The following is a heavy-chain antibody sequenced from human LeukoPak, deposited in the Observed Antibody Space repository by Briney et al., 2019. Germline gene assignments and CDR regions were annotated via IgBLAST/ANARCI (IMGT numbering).Heavy chain of an antibody. CDR3: ARRSASCSGGSCYPYAFDI. CDR2: INPSGGST. Sequence: ASVKVSCKASGYTFTSYYMHWVRQAPGQGLEWMGIINPSGGSTSYAQKFQGRVTMTRDTSTSTVYMELSSLRSEDTAVYYCARRSASCSGGSCYPYAFDIWGQGTMVTVSS. V-gene: IGHV1-46*03. D-gene: IGHD2-15*01. CDR1: GYTFTSYY. J-gene: IGHJ3*02.